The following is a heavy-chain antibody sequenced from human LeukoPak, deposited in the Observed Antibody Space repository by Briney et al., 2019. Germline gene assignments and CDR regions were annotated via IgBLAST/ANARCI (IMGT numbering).Heavy chain of an antibody. D-gene: IGHD3-22*01. CDR1: GGSISSGDYY. Sequence: SQTLSLTCTVSGGSISSGDYYWSWIRQPPGKGLEWIGYIYYSGSTYYNPSLKSRVTISVDTSKNQFSLKLSSVTAADAAVYYCARVPFRNYYDSSGYCFDYWGQGTLVTVSS. J-gene: IGHJ4*02. CDR2: IYYSGST. V-gene: IGHV4-30-4*01. CDR3: ARVPFRNYYDSSGYCFDY.